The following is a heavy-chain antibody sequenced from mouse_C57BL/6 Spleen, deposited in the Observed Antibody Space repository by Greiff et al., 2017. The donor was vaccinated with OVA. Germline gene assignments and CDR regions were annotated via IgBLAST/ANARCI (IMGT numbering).Heavy chain of an antibody. J-gene: IGHJ1*03. CDR1: GYTFTSYW. D-gene: IGHD1-1*01. V-gene: IGHV1-55*01. CDR2: IYPGSGST. Sequence: VQLQESGAELVKPGASVKMSCKASGYTFTSYWITWVKQRPGQGLEWIGDIYPGSGSTNYNEKFKSKATLTVDTSSSTAYMQLSSLTSEDSAVYYCARHYYGSSPRYWYFDVWGTGTTVTVSS. CDR3: ARHYYGSSPRYWYFDV.